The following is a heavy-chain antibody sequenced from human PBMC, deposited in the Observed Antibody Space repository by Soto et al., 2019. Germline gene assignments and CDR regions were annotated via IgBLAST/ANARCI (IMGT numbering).Heavy chain of an antibody. J-gene: IGHJ6*02. D-gene: IGHD5-18*01. CDR3: ARDFEDSSQAPDYYYYGMDV. CDR1: GFTFSRYW. Sequence: GGSLRLSCAASGFTFSRYWMNWVRQAPGKGLEWVAVIWYDGSNKYYADSVKGRFTISRDNSKNTLYLQMSSLRAEDTAVYYCARDFEDSSQAPDYYYYGMDVWGQGTTVTVSS. CDR2: IWYDGSNK. V-gene: IGHV3-33*07.